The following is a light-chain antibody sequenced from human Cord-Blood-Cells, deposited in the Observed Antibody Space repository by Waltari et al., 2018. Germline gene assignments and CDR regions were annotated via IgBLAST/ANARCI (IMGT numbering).Light chain of an antibody. CDR1: QSVSSSY. J-gene: IGKJ4*01. CDR3: QQYGSSPLT. Sequence: IVLTQSPCTLSLSPGERATLSRRASQSVSSSYLAWYQQKPGQAPRLLIYGAYNRATGIPDRFSGSGSGTDFTLTISRLEPEDFAVYYCQQYGSSPLTFGGGTKVEIK. V-gene: IGKV3-20*01. CDR2: GAY.